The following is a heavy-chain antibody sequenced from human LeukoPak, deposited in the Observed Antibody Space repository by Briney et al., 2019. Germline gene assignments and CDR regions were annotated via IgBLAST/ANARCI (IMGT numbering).Heavy chain of an antibody. Sequence: GASVKASCKASGGTFSSYAISWVRQAPGQGLEWMGRIIPILGIANYAQKFQGRVTITADKSTNTAYMELSSLRSEDTAVYYCARARRYSGYDSHWGQGTLVTVSS. CDR1: GGTFSSYA. CDR3: ARARRYSGYDSH. V-gene: IGHV1-69*04. D-gene: IGHD5-12*01. J-gene: IGHJ4*02. CDR2: IIPILGIA.